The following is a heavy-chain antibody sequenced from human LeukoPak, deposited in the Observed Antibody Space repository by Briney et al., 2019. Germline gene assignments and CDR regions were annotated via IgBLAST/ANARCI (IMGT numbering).Heavy chain of an antibody. D-gene: IGHD3-22*01. CDR1: GGSISSYC. CDR2: ISTSGST. J-gene: IGHJ3*02. Sequence: SETLSLTCTVSGGSISSYCWSWIRQPAGKGLEWVGRISTSGSTNYNPSLKSRVTMSVDTSKNQFSLKLSSVTAADTAVYYCARDRYYYDSSGYYSAFDIWGQGTMVTVSS. V-gene: IGHV4-4*07. CDR3: ARDRYYYDSSGYYSAFDI.